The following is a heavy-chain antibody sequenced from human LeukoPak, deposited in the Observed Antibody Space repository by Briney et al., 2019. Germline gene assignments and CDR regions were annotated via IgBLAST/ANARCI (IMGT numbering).Heavy chain of an antibody. Sequence: AGGSLRLSCAASGFTFSSYGMHWVRQAPGKGLEWVAVIWYDGSNKYYADSVKGRFTISRDNSKNTLYLQMNSLRAEDTAVYYCARDSGSFSLLKYYFDYWGQGTLVTVSS. J-gene: IGHJ4*02. CDR1: GFTFSSYG. CDR3: ARDSGSFSLLKYYFDY. D-gene: IGHD1-26*01. V-gene: IGHV3-33*01. CDR2: IWYDGSNK.